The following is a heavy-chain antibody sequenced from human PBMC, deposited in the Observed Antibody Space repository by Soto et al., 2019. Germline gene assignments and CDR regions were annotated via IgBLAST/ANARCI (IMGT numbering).Heavy chain of an antibody. D-gene: IGHD3-10*01. V-gene: IGHV3-66*01. CDR3: ARDPFGGDARGDV. CDR2: IYSDGST. J-gene: IGHJ6*02. CDR1: GFSVRRNY. Sequence: PGGSLRLSCAVSGFSVRRNYMNWVRQAPGKGLEWVSVIYSDGSTYYADSVKGRFTISRDNSKNTLYLQMNSLRAEDTAVYYCARDPFGGDARGDVWGQGTTVTVSS.